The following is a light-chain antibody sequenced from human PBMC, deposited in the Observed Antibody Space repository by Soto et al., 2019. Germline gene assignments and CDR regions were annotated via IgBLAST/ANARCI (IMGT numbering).Light chain of an antibody. V-gene: IGLV2-23*01. J-gene: IGLJ1*01. CDR1: SSDVGSYSL. CDR2: EGS. CDR3: CSYAGGGTYV. Sequence: QSALTQPASVSGSPGQSITISCTGTSSDVGSYSLVSWYQQHPGKAPKLIIYEGSKRPSGVSNRFSGSKSGNTASLTVSGLQAEDEADYYCCSYAGGGTYVFGTGTKLTVL.